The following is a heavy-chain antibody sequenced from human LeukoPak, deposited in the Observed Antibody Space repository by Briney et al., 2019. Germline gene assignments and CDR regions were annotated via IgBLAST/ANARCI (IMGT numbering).Heavy chain of an antibody. D-gene: IGHD3-22*01. J-gene: IGHJ4*02. Sequence: GGSLRLSCAASGITFRTYSMSWIRQAPGKGLEWVSYIGSSGSPRYYADSVKGRFTISRDNAKNSLYLQMNSLRAEDTAIYYCARDLKDSYDSSGYYLSHWGQGTLVTVSS. V-gene: IGHV3-11*01. CDR3: ARDLKDSYDSSGYYLSH. CDR2: IGSSGSPR. CDR1: GITFRTYS.